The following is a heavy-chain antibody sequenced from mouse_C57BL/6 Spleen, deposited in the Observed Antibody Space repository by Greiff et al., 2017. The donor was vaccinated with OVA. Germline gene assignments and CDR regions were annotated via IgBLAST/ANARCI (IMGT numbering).Heavy chain of an antibody. CDR3: ARANTAQVAWFAY. J-gene: IGHJ3*01. D-gene: IGHD3-2*02. CDR1: GYTFTSYW. Sequence: QVQLQQPGAELVKPGASVKLSCKASGYTFTSYWMHWVKQRPGQGLEWIGMIHPNSGSTNYNEKFKSKATLTVDKSSSTAYMQLSSLTSEDSAVYYCARANTAQVAWFAYWGQGTLVTVSA. CDR2: IHPNSGST. V-gene: IGHV1-64*01.